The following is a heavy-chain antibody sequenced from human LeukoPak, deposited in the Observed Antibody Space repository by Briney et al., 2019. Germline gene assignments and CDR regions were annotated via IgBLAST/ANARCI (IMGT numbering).Heavy chain of an antibody. CDR2: IYYSGST. D-gene: IGHD6-13*01. Sequence: SETLSLTCTVSGGSISSYYWSWIRQPPGKGLEWIGYIYYSGSTNYNTSLKSRVTISVDTSKNQFSLKLSSVTAADTAVYYCARAGSSWYSVWFDPWGQGTLVTVSS. J-gene: IGHJ5*02. CDR1: GGSISSYY. CDR3: ARAGSSWYSVWFDP. V-gene: IGHV4-59*01.